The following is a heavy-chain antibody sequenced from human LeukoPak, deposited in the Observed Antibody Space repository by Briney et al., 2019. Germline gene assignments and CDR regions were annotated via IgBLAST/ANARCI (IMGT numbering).Heavy chain of an antibody. V-gene: IGHV6-1*01. CDR3: ARGPDSSGYYYYFDY. CDR2: TYYRSKWLY. D-gene: IGHD3-22*01. J-gene: IGHJ4*02. CDR1: GDSVSSNSAA. Sequence: SQTLSLTCAISGDSVSSNSAAWNWIRLSPSRGLEWLGRTYYRSKWLYDYAVSVKSRININPDTSKNQFSLQLNSVTPEDTAVYYCARGPDSSGYYYYFDYWGQGTLVTVSS.